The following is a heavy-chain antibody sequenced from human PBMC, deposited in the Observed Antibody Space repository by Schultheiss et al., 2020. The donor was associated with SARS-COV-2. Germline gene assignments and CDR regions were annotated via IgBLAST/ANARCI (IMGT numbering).Heavy chain of an antibody. V-gene: IGHV4-31*03. J-gene: IGHJ6*02. CDR1: GGSISSSSYY. CDR3: ARVRWLRDYYYYYGMDV. CDR2: IYYSGST. Sequence: SETLSLTCTVSGGSISSSSYYWGWIRQHPGKGLEWIGYIYYSGSTYYNPSLKSRVTISVDTSKNQFSLKLSSVTAADTAVYYCARVRWLRDYYYYYGMDVWGQGTTVTVSS. D-gene: IGHD5-12*01.